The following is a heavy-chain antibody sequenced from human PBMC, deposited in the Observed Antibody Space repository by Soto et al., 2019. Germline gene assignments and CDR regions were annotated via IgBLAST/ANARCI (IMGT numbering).Heavy chain of an antibody. J-gene: IGHJ4*02. V-gene: IGHV4-31*03. CDR3: ARGSGYYSDSGRDTLIDY. CDR2: IHYSGST. D-gene: IGHD3-22*01. CDR1: GGSISSGGYY. Sequence: QVQLQESGPGLVKPSQTLSLTCTVSGGSISSGGYYWSWIRQHPGKGLEWIGYIHYSGSTSYNPSPKRRVTLSLDTSKNHSSLTLSSVTAADTAVYYCARGSGYYSDSGRDTLIDYWGQGTLVTVSS.